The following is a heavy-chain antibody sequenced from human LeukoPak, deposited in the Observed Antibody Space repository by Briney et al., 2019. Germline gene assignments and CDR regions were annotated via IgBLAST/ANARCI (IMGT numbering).Heavy chain of an antibody. V-gene: IGHV4-4*07. D-gene: IGHD5-18*01. CDR1: GGSISNYY. Sequence: PSETLSLTCTVSGGSISNYYWSSIRQPAGKGLEWIGRINTSGSTDYNPSLKSRVTMSVDTAKNQFSLNLSSLTAAHTAVYYCARSRGTTLVTRFDYWGQGTLVTVSS. CDR3: ARSRGTTLVTRFDY. J-gene: IGHJ4*02. CDR2: INTSGST.